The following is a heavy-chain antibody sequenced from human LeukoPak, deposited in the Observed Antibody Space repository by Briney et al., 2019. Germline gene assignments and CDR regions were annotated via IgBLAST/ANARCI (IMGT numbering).Heavy chain of an antibody. CDR3: ARASGGGSLDY. J-gene: IGHJ4*02. CDR1: GYTFSSYA. Sequence: ASVKVSCKASGYTFSSYAITSVRQAPGQGLEWMGWISSYSGNTNYAQKFQGRVTMTTDTSTSTAYMELRSLRSDDTAVYYCARASGGGSLDYWGQGTLVTVSS. CDR2: ISSYSGNT. D-gene: IGHD2-15*01. V-gene: IGHV1-18*01.